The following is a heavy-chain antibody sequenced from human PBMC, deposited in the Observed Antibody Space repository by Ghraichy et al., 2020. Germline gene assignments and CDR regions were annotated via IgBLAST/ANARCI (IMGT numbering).Heavy chain of an antibody. D-gene: IGHD6-13*01. CDR2: INPNSGGT. J-gene: IGHJ2*01. V-gene: IGHV1-2*02. CDR1: GYTFTDYY. Sequence: ASVKVSCKASGYTFTDYYMHWVRQAPGQGLEWMGWINPNSGGTNYAQIFQGRVTMTRDTSISTAYMDLSRLRSDDTAVYYCARERGTRPAAGANWYFDLWGRGTLVTVSS. CDR3: ARERGTRPAAGANWYFDL.